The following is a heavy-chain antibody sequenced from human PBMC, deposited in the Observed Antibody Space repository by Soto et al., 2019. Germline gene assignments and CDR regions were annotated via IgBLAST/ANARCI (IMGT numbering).Heavy chain of an antibody. CDR2: IYWDDDK. V-gene: IGHV2-5*02. J-gene: IGHJ4*02. Sequence: QITLKESGPTLVKPTQTLTLTCTFSGFSLSTSGVGVGWIRQPPGKALEWLALIYWDDDKRYSPSLKSRLTTXKXTXXNQVVLTMTNMDPVDTATYYCAHSLTAMVLMSFDYWGQGTLVTVSS. D-gene: IGHD2-8*01. CDR1: GFSLSTSGVG. CDR3: AHSLTAMVLMSFDY.